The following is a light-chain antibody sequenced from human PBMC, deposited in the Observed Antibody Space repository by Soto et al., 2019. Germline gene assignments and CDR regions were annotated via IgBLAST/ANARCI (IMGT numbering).Light chain of an antibody. CDR3: QQSYSTPLT. CDR2: AAS. J-gene: IGKJ4*01. CDR1: QSISSY. Sequence: DIQLTQSPSSLSGFVGDRVTITCRASQSISSYLNWYQQKPGRAPKLLIYAASSLQSGVPSRFSGSGSGTDFTLTISSLQPEDFATYYCQQSYSTPLTFGGGTKVDIK. V-gene: IGKV1-39*01.